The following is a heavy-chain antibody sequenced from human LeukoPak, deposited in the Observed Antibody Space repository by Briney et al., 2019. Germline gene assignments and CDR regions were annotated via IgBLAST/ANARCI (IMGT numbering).Heavy chain of an antibody. J-gene: IGHJ6*03. CDR1: GFTFSSYA. CDR2: ISGSGGST. CDR3: ARDPYNGAYSEGYYYYYMDV. V-gene: IGHV3-23*01. Sequence: GGSLRLSCAASGFTFSSYAMSWVRQAPGKGLEWVSAISGSGGSTYYADSVKGRFTISRDNAQNSLYLQMNSLRVEDTAIYYCARDPYNGAYSEGYYYYYMDVWGKGTTVTDSS. D-gene: IGHD1-1*01.